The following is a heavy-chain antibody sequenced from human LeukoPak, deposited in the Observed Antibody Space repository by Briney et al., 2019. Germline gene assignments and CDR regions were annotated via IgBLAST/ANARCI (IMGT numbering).Heavy chain of an antibody. Sequence: SETLSLTCTVSGGSISSYYWSWIRQPPGKGLEWIGYIYYSGSTNYNPSLKSRVTISVDTSKNQFSLKLSSVTAADTAVYYCARTIAAAANWFDPWGQGTLVTVSS. D-gene: IGHD6-13*01. CDR1: GGSISSYY. V-gene: IGHV4-59*08. J-gene: IGHJ5*02. CDR2: IYYSGST. CDR3: ARTIAAAANWFDP.